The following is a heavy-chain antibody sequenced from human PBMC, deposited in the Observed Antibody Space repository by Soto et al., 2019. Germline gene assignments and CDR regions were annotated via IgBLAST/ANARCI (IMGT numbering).Heavy chain of an antibody. Sequence: PSETLSLTCALYGGSFDGYYWNWIRQSPGKGLEWIGEIHHSGSTKYNPSLKSRVSLSVDTSTKQFSLKMTSMTAADRGVYYCARGVDSWSGYLFWGQGTPVTVS. V-gene: IGHV4-34*01. J-gene: IGHJ4*02. D-gene: IGHD3-3*01. CDR2: IHHSGST. CDR1: GGSFDGYY. CDR3: ARGVDSWSGYLF.